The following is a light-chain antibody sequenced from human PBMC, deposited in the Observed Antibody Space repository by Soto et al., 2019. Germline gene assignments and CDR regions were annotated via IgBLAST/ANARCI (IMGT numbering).Light chain of an antibody. Sequence: QSALTQPRSVSGSAGQSVTISCTVTSSDVGGYNYVSWYQQHPGKAPKLMIYDVSKRPSGVPDRFSGSKSGNTASLTISGLQAEDEADYYCCSYAGSSSYVFGTGTKVTVL. J-gene: IGLJ1*01. V-gene: IGLV2-11*01. CDR3: CSYAGSSSYV. CDR2: DVS. CDR1: SSDVGGYNY.